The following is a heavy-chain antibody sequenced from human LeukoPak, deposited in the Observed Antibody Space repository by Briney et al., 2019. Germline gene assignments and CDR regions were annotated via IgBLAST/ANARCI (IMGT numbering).Heavy chain of an antibody. Sequence: GGSLRLSCAASGFTFSSYSMNWVRQAPGKGLEWVSSISSSSSYIYYADSVKGRFTISRDNAKNSLYLQMNSLRAEDAAVYYCAREGRVGATLYNWFDPWGQGTLVTVSS. CDR2: ISSSSSYI. D-gene: IGHD1-26*01. CDR3: AREGRVGATLYNWFDP. CDR1: GFTFSSYS. V-gene: IGHV3-21*01. J-gene: IGHJ5*02.